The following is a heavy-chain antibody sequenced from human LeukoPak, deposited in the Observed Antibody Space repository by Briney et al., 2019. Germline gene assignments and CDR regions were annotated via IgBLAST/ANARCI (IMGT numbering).Heavy chain of an antibody. CDR2: ISGSGGST. J-gene: IGHJ4*02. Sequence: GGSLRLSCAASGFTFSSYAMSWVRQAPGKGLEWVSAISGSGGSTYYADSVKGRFTISRDNSKNTLYLQMNSMRAEDTAVYYCAKRVVPVTSEEVGYWGQGTLVTVSS. CDR3: AKRVVPVTSEEVGY. V-gene: IGHV3-23*01. CDR1: GFTFSSYA. D-gene: IGHD4-17*01.